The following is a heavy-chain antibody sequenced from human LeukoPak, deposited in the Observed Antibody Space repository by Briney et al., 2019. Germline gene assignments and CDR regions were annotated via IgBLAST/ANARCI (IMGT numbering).Heavy chain of an antibody. CDR2: ISNSGSTL. CDR3: ARGRHYYDTRGYSDAFDI. D-gene: IGHD3-22*01. CDR1: GFVFSDFY. V-gene: IGHV3-11*01. J-gene: IGHJ3*02. Sequence: PGGSLRLSCAASGFVFSDFYMFWIRQAPGKGLEWISYISNSGSTLYYADSVKGRFTISRDNDKNLLYLQMNSLRADDTAVYYCARGRHYYDTRGYSDAFDIWGQGTMVTVSS.